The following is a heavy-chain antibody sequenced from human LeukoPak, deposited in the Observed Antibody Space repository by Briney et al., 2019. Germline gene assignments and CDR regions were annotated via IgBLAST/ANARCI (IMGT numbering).Heavy chain of an antibody. D-gene: IGHD3-10*01. Sequence: GASVKVSCKASGYTFTGYYMHWVRQAPGQGLEWVGWINPNSGGTNYAQKFQGRVTITRNTSISTAYMELSSLRSEDTAVYYCARGGSGRYYYYYMDVWGKGTTVTVSS. V-gene: IGHV1-2*02. CDR1: GYTFTGYY. CDR2: INPNSGGT. J-gene: IGHJ6*03. CDR3: ARGGSGRYYYYYMDV.